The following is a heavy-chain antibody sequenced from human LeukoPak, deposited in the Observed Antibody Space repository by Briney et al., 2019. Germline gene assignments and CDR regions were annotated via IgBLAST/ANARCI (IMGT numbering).Heavy chain of an antibody. CDR1: GFPFSSYG. Sequence: GGSLRLSCAASGFPFSSYGMHWVRQAPGKGLEWVAFTRYDGSNKYYADSVKGRFTISRGNSKNTLYLQMNSLRAEDTAVFYCAKDLVHEGSGWYYFDYWGQGTLVTVSS. CDR2: TRYDGSNK. V-gene: IGHV3-30*02. D-gene: IGHD6-19*01. CDR3: AKDLVHEGSGWYYFDY. J-gene: IGHJ4*02.